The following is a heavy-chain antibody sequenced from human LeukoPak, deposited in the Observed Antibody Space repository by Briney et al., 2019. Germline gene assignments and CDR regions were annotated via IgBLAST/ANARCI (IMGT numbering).Heavy chain of an antibody. CDR1: DGSINSCY. J-gene: IGHJ4*02. CDR2: IYYSGST. CDR3: ARGGVVATTPRWYYFDY. Sequence: KASETLSLTCTVSDGSINSCYWNWIRQPPGKGLEWIGYIYYSGSTIYSPSLKSRVTISVDTSKNQLSLKLNSVTAADTAVYYCARGGVVATTPRWYYFDYWGQGTLVTVSS. V-gene: IGHV4-59*01. D-gene: IGHD5-12*01.